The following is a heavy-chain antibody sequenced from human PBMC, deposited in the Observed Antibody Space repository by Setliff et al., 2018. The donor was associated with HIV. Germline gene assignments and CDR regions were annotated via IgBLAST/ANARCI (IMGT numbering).Heavy chain of an antibody. D-gene: IGHD1-26*01. V-gene: IGHV4-4*02. Sequence: SETLSLTCAVSGASDISYIWWSWVRQPPGKGLEWIGEVYHSGNTNFNPSLNSRVTISLGTSKNQFSLRLTSLTAADTAIYYCARSTVGAGASFPWGRGILVTVSS. CDR3: ARSTVGAGASFP. J-gene: IGHJ5*01. CDR1: GASDISYIW. CDR2: VYHSGNT.